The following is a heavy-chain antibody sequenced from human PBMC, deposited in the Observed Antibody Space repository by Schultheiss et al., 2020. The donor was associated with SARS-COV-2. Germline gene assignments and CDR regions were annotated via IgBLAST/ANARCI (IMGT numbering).Heavy chain of an antibody. CDR1: GYMFTGYY. J-gene: IGHJ4*02. D-gene: IGHD2-21*01. Sequence: ASVKVSCKASGYMFTGYYMQRVRQAPGQGLEWMGWINPNSGGTNYAQKFQGRVTMTRNTSISTAYMELSSLRSEDTAVYYCLAYCGGDCYSRDFDYWGQGALVTVSS. CDR3: LAYCGGDCYSRDFDY. CDR2: INPNSGGT. V-gene: IGHV1-2*02.